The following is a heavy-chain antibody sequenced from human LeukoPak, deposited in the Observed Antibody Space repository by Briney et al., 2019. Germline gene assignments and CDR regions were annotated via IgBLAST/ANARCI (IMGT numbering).Heavy chain of an antibody. J-gene: IGHJ4*02. CDR3: ATYTQVLLPFES. CDR1: GFTFSSFA. V-gene: IGHV3-23*01. Sequence: GGSLRLTCAASGFTFSSFAMIWVRQPPGKGLEWVSSIFNGGGELHYADSVRGRFTISRDNSKNTLSLQMNSLRAEDTAIYYCATYTQVLLPFESWGQGTLVTVSS. CDR2: IFNGGGEL. D-gene: IGHD2-8*02.